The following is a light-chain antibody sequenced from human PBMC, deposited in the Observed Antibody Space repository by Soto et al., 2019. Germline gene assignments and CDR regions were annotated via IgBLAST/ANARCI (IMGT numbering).Light chain of an antibody. CDR1: QSVSSS. Sequence: EMMMAESPPTLSVAPGEIATLSFRASQSVSSSLAWYQQKPGQAPRLLIYGASNRATGIPDRFSGSGSGTDFTLPLTRLEPEDFAVYYCPQYGSSGTFGQGTKVDI. V-gene: IGKV3-20*01. J-gene: IGKJ1*01. CDR2: GAS. CDR3: PQYGSSGT.